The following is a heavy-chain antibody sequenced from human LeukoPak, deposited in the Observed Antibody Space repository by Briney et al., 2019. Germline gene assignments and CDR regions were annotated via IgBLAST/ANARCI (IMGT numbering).Heavy chain of an antibody. CDR3: ARDLGVAGIFDC. CDR1: GFTFSRYS. J-gene: IGHJ4*02. CDR2: ISSSSTTI. Sequence: GGSLRLSCAASGFTFSRYSMNWVRQAPGKGLDWVSYISSSSTTIYYADSVKGRFTISRDNAKNSLYLQMNSLRAEDTAVYYCARDLGVAGIFDCWGQGTLVTVSS. D-gene: IGHD6-19*01. V-gene: IGHV3-48*01.